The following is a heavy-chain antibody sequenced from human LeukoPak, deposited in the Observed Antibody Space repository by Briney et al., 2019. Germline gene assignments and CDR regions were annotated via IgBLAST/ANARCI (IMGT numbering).Heavy chain of an antibody. Sequence: SETLSLTCTVSGGSISSSSYYWGWIRQPPGKGLEWIGSIYYSGSTYYNPSLKSRVTISVDTSKNQFSLKVSSVTAADTAVYYCARGPLGATYFDYWGQGTLVTVSS. CDR1: GGSISSSSYY. D-gene: IGHD1-26*01. CDR3: ARGPLGATYFDY. V-gene: IGHV4-39*07. CDR2: IYYSGST. J-gene: IGHJ4*02.